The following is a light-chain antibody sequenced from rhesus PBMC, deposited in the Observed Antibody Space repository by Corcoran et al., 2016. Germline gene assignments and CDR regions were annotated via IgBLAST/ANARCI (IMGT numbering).Light chain of an antibody. CDR1: QGISKY. CDR3: QQRDRYPLT. CDR2: DAS. Sequence: DIQMTQSPSSLLVSVGDTVTITCQVSQGISKYLAWYQQKPGKAPNLLIYDASNLQSGVPSRFSGSGSGTGFTLAISGLPPEDFATYYCQQRDRYPLTFGGGTKVEL. J-gene: IGKJ4*01. V-gene: IGKV1-33*01.